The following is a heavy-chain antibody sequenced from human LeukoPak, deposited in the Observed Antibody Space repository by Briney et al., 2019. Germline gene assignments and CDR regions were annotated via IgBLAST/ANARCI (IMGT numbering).Heavy chain of an antibody. CDR3: AKVLVPAAISDWFDP. J-gene: IGHJ5*02. V-gene: IGHV3-23*01. D-gene: IGHD2-2*02. CDR1: GFTFSSYA. Sequence: GGSLRLSCAASGFTFSSYAMSWVRQAPGKGLEWVSAISGSGGSTYYADSVKGRFTIPRDNSKNTLYLQMNSLRAEDTAVYYCAKVLVPAAISDWFDPWGQGTLVTVSS. CDR2: ISGSGGST.